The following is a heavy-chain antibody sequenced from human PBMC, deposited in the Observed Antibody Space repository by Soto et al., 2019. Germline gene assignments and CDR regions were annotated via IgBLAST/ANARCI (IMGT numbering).Heavy chain of an antibody. CDR2: IYYSGST. D-gene: IGHD2-15*01. CDR3: ARVRYCSGGSCYPRFDP. J-gene: IGHJ5*02. V-gene: IGHV4-31*03. CDR1: GGSISSGGYY. Sequence: QVQLQESGPGLVKPSQTLSLTCTVSGGSISSGGYYWSRIRQHPGKGLEWIGYIYYSGSTYYNPSLKSRVTISVDTSKNQFYLKLSSVTAADTAVYYCARVRYCSGGSCYPRFDPWGQGTLVTVSS.